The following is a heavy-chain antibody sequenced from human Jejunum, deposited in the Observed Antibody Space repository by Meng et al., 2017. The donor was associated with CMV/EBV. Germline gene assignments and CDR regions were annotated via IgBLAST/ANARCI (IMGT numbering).Heavy chain of an antibody. J-gene: IGHJ6*02. Sequence: FNTYSMNWVRQAPGKGLEWISYISSNSNSLLYADSVRGRFTISRDNANNSLYLHMNSLRAEDTAVYYCARLSAAGNYFYYYGWDGWGPGTRVTVSS. CDR3: ARLSAAGNYFYYYGWDG. V-gene: IGHV3-48*04. CDR1: FNTYS. CDR2: ISSNSNSL. D-gene: IGHD6-13*01.